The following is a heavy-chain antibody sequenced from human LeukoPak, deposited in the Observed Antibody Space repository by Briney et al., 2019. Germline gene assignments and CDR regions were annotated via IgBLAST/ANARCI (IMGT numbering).Heavy chain of an antibody. CDR2: IDTAADT. D-gene: IGHD4-17*01. CDR1: GFTFSNYD. J-gene: IGHJ6*03. Sequence: GGSLRLSCAASGFTFSNYDMGWVSHPTGKGLEGVSAIDTAADTYYPDSVKGRFTISRENANNSLYLQMNSLRAGDTAVYYCARSTPSNYGPVDMDVWGKGTTVTVSS. V-gene: IGHV3-13*01. CDR3: ARSTPSNYGPVDMDV.